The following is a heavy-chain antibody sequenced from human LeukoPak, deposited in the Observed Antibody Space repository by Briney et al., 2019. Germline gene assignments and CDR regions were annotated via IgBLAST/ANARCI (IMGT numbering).Heavy chain of an antibody. CDR1: GFTFSSYS. CDR2: ITSSSTI. V-gene: IGHV3-48*01. J-gene: IGHJ3*02. CDR3: ARAKRNGFDI. Sequence: GGSLRLSCAASGFTFSSYSMNWVRQAPGKGLEWVSYITSSSTIYYADSVKGRFTISRDNAKNSLYLQMNSLRAEDTAVYYCARAKRNGFDIWGQGTMVTVSS.